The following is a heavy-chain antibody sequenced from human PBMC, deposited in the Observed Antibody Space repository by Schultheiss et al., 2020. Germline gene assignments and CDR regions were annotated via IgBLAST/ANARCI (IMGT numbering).Heavy chain of an antibody. Sequence: GESMKIACAASGFTFSSYDMHWVRQATGKGLEWVSAIGTAGDTYYPGSVKGRFTISRDNAKNTLYLQMNSLRAEDTAVYYCARDLGDGYNYGIDYWGQGTLVTVSS. CDR2: IGTAGDT. D-gene: IGHD5-24*01. CDR1: GFTFSSYD. CDR3: ARDLGDGYNYGIDY. J-gene: IGHJ4*02. V-gene: IGHV3-13*01.